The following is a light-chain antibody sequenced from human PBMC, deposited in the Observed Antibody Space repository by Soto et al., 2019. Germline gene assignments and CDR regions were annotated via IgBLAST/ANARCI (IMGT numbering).Light chain of an antibody. J-gene: IGKJ5*01. CDR3: QQYNSYPYT. V-gene: IGKV1-5*03. CDR1: QSINNW. Sequence: DIQVTQSPSTLSASVGDRVTITCRASQSINNWLAWYQQKPGKAPKLLLYKASTLQSGVPSRFSGSGSGTEFTLTISTLQPDDFATYYCQQYNSYPYTFGQGTRLEIK. CDR2: KAS.